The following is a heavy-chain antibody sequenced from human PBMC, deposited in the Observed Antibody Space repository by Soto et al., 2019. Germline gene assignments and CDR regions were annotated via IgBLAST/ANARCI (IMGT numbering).Heavy chain of an antibody. D-gene: IGHD3-10*01. J-gene: IGHJ4*02. CDR1: GYTFTSYY. Sequence: ASVKVSCKASGYTFTSYYMHWVRQAPGQGLEWMGIINPSGGSTSYAQKFQGRVTMTRDTSTSTVYMELSSLRSEDTAVYYCARASTLMVRGVIINYWGQGTRVTVSS. V-gene: IGHV1-46*03. CDR3: ARASTLMVRGVIINY. CDR2: INPSGGST.